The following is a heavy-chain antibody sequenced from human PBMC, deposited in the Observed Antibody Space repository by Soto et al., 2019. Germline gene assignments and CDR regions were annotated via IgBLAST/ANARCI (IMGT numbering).Heavy chain of an antibody. CDR3: AKLLYISGTDVVDI. J-gene: IGHJ3*02. V-gene: IGHV3-30*18. Sequence: GSLRLSFVASGFTFSSNGMPWVSQAPGKGLEWVAVISYDGSNKFYADSVKGRFTISRDKSKNALYLQMNILGAEDTAVYYCAKLLYISGTDVVDIWGQGTMVT. CDR1: GFTFSSNG. D-gene: IGHD1-20*01. CDR2: ISYDGSNK.